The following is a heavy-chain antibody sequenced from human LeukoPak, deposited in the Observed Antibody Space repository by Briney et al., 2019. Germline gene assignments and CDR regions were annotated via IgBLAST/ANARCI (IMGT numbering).Heavy chain of an antibody. Sequence: GESLKISCKGSGYSFTNHWIGWVRQMPGKGLEWMGRIDPSDSYTNYSPSFQGHVTISADKSISTAYLQWSSLKASDTAMYYCARQLFIYGDYGGYWGQGTLVTVSS. D-gene: IGHD4-17*01. CDR1: GYSFTNHW. J-gene: IGHJ4*02. CDR3: ARQLFIYGDYGGY. V-gene: IGHV5-10-1*01. CDR2: IDPSDSYT.